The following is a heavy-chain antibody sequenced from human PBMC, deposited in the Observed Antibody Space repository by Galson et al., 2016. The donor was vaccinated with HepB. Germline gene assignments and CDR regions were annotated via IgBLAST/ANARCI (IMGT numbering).Heavy chain of an antibody. D-gene: IGHD3-9*01. CDR1: GFTFSSYA. CDR3: AKNDILAGYSAFDY. V-gene: IGHV3-30*18. Sequence: SLRLSCAASGFTFSSYAMYWVRQAPGKGLEWVAVISYDGSHKYYAASVKGRFTISRDNSKNTLSLQMNSLRAEDTAVYYCAKNDILAGYSAFDYWGQGTLVSVSS. J-gene: IGHJ4*02. CDR2: ISYDGSHK.